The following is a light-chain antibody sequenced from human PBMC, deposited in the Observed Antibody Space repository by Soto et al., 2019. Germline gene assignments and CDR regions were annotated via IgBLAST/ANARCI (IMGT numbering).Light chain of an antibody. V-gene: IGKV2-28*01. J-gene: IGKJ2*02. CDR2: LGS. CDR1: QSLLHSNGYNY. CDR3: MPALQTRCT. Sequence: DIVMTQSPLSLPVTPGEPASISCRSSQSLLHSNGYNYLDWYLQKPGQSPQLLIYLGSNRASGVPDRFSGSGSGTDFTLIISRVEAVAVGVYYCMPALQTRCTFGQGTKLEIK.